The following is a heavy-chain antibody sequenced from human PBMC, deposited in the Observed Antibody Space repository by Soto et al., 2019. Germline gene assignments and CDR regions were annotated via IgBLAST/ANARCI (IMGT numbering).Heavy chain of an antibody. Sequence: QLQLQESGPGLVKPSETLSLTCTVSGGSLSSRGYSWGWIRQPPGKGLEWIGTIYYSGRTYYNPSLKSRVNISVDTSKNQFSLKLSAVTAAATAVYYCATSNWFDPWGQGTLVTVSS. CDR3: ATSNWFDP. CDR1: GGSLSSRGYS. J-gene: IGHJ5*02. CDR2: IYYSGRT. V-gene: IGHV4-39*01.